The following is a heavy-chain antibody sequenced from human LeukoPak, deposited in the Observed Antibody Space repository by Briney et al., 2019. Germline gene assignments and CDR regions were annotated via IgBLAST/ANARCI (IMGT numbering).Heavy chain of an antibody. D-gene: IGHD6-19*01. CDR3: AKGIYSSGWSYFDY. V-gene: IGHV3-23*01. J-gene: IGHJ4*01. CDR1: GFTFRKSA. Sequence: PGGSLRLSCAASGFTFRKSAMSWVRQAPGKGLEWVSTLSGSGITAYYSDSVKGRFTISRDNIKNTLYLQMNSLRAEDTAVYYCAKGIYSSGWSYFDYWGHGTLVTVSS. CDR2: LSGSGITA.